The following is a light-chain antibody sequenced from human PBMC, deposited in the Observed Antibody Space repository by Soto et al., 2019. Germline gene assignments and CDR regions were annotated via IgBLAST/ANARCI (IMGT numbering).Light chain of an antibody. CDR2: DAS. J-gene: IGKJ1*01. V-gene: IGKV3D-15*01. Sequence: EIVLTQSPGTLSLSPGGRATLSCRASQSVRSSYLAWYQQRPGQAPRLLIYDASNRATGIPARFSGSGSGTEFTLTISSLQSEDFAVYYCQQYNNWPTFGQGTKVDIK. CDR3: QQYNNWPT. CDR1: QSVRSSY.